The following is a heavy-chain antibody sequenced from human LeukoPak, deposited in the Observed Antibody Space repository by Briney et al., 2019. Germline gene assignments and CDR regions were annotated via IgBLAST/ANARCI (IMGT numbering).Heavy chain of an antibody. CDR1: GFTFSSYS. D-gene: IGHD3-22*01. Sequence: GGSLRLSCAASGFTFSSYSMSWVRQAPGKGLEWVSYISSSSSTIYYADSVKGRFTISRDNAKNSLYLQMNSLRDEDTAVYYCARRPWGYYDSSGYSHFDYWGQGTLVTVSS. CDR2: ISSSSSTI. CDR3: ARRPWGYYDSSGYSHFDY. V-gene: IGHV3-48*02. J-gene: IGHJ4*02.